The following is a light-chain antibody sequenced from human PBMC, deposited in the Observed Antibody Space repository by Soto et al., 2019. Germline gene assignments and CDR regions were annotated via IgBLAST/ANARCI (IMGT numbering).Light chain of an antibody. CDR1: SNDVGGFKY. J-gene: IGLJ1*01. CDR3: SSYAGISISLV. Sequence: QSALTQPPSASGSPGQSVTISCTGTSNDVGGFKYVSWYRQYQGKAPKLLLDEVSQRPSGVPDRFSGSKSGNTASLTVSGLQPEDEADYYCSSYAGISISLVLGTGTKVTVL. V-gene: IGLV2-8*01. CDR2: EVS.